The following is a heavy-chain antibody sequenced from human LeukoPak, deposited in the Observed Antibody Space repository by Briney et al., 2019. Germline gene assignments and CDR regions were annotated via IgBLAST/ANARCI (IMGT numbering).Heavy chain of an antibody. Sequence: GGSLRLSCAASGFTFSSYSMNWVRQAPGKGLEWVSSISSSSSYIYYADSVKGRFTMSRDNAKNSLYLQMNSLRAEDTAVYYCATSPTACSGGSCYSSHWGQGTLVTVSS. V-gene: IGHV3-21*01. D-gene: IGHD2-15*01. CDR1: GFTFSSYS. CDR2: ISSSSSYI. CDR3: ATSPTACSGGSCYSSH. J-gene: IGHJ4*02.